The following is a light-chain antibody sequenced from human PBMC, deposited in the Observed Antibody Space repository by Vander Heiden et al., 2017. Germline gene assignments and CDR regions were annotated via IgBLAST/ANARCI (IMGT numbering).Light chain of an antibody. CDR2: DNN. Sequence: QPVLTQPPSVSAAPGQQVTISCSGTSSTTGNNYVSWYQQLPRTAPKLLIYDNNKRPSGIPDRFSGSKSGTSATLGITGLQTGDEADYYCGTWDSSLSAVVFGGGTKLTVL. V-gene: IGLV1-51*01. CDR1: SSTTGNNY. J-gene: IGLJ2*01. CDR3: GTWDSSLSAVV.